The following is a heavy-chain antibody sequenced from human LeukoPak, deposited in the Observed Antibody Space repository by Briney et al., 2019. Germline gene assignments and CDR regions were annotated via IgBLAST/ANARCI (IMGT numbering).Heavy chain of an antibody. CDR2: IYYSGST. D-gene: IGHD3-22*01. CDR1: GGSISCYY. Sequence: SETLSLTCTVSGGSISCYYWSWIRQPPGKGLEWIGYIYYSGSTNYNPTLKSRVTISVDTSKNQFSLKLSSVTAADTAVYYCARHLRDSSGRYYYYGMDVWGQGTTVTVSS. J-gene: IGHJ6*02. V-gene: IGHV4-59*08. CDR3: ARHLRDSSGRYYYYGMDV.